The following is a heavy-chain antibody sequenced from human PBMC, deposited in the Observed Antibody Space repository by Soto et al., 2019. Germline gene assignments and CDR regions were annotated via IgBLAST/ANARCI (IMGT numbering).Heavy chain of an antibody. V-gene: IGHV3-15*07. CDR1: GFTVDDYA. CDR2: IKSKTDGGTT. Sequence: VGSLRLSCVASGFTVDDYAMHWVRQAPGKGLEWVGRIKSKTDGGTTDYAAPVKGRFTISRDDSKNTLYLQMNSLKTEDTAVYYCTTDPVTMIVVVPSSGWGQGTLVSVSS. D-gene: IGHD3-22*01. J-gene: IGHJ4*02. CDR3: TTDPVTMIVVVPSSG.